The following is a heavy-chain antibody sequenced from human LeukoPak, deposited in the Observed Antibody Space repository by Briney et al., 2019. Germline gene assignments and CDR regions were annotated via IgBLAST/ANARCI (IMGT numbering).Heavy chain of an antibody. D-gene: IGHD5-12*01. J-gene: IGHJ5*02. CDR3: ARDPRSGKYAAWFDP. CDR1: GGSISSYY. V-gene: IGHV4-4*07. Sequence: SETLSLTCTVSGGSISSYYWSWIRQPAGKGLEWIGRIYTCGSTNYNPSLKSRVTMSVDTSKNQFSLKLSSVTAADTAVYYCARDPRSGKYAAWFDPWGQGTLVTVSS. CDR2: IYTCGST.